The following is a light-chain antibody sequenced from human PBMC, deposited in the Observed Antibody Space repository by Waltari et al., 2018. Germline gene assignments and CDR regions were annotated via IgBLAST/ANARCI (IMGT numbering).Light chain of an antibody. Sequence: QSVLTQPPSASGSPGQRVTISCSGSGSNIGSNTVNWYQQFPGAAPRLLIYTNSQRPSGVPDRFSGSKSGTSGYLAISGRQSEDEADYYCAAWDDGLNGWVFGGRTKLTVL. CDR1: GSNIGSNT. CDR2: TNS. V-gene: IGLV1-44*01. J-gene: IGLJ3*02. CDR3: AAWDDGLNGWV.